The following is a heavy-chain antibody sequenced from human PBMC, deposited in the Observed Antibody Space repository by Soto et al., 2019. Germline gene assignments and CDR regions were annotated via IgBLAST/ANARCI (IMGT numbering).Heavy chain of an antibody. Sequence: LRLSCAASGFTFSSYAMSWVRQAPGKGLEWVSAISGSGGSTYYADSVKGRFTISRDNSKNTLYLQMNSLRAEDTAVYYCAKGPRVTTGYYFDYWGQGTLVTVSS. CDR3: AKGPRVTTGYYFDY. V-gene: IGHV3-23*01. J-gene: IGHJ4*02. CDR1: GFTFSSYA. CDR2: ISGSGGST. D-gene: IGHD4-17*01.